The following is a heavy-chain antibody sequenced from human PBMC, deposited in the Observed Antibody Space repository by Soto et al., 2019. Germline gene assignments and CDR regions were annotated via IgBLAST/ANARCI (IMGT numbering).Heavy chain of an antibody. CDR2: ISGSGGVT. V-gene: IGHV3-23*01. J-gene: IGHJ3*01. Sequence: EVQLLESGGGLVQPGGSQRLSCAASGFTFSSYAMSWVRQGPGTGLEWVTLISGSGGVTDYADSVKGRFTVSRDNSKNTMYLELNSLTAGDTAIYYCAKIHSGSCEEAFEVWGQGTVVTVSS. CDR1: GFTFSSYA. CDR3: AKIHSGSCEEAFEV. D-gene: IGHD6-19*01.